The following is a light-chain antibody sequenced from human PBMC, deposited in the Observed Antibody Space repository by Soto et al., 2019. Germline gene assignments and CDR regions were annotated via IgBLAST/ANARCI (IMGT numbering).Light chain of an antibody. Sequence: DIQMTQSPSAMSASVGDRVTITCRASQGISNHLVWFQQKPGKVPKLLIYKASTLKSGVPSRFSGSGSGTEFTLTISSLQPDDFATYYCQHYNSYSEAFGQGTKVDIK. CDR2: KAS. J-gene: IGKJ1*01. V-gene: IGKV1-17*03. CDR1: QGISNH. CDR3: QHYNSYSEA.